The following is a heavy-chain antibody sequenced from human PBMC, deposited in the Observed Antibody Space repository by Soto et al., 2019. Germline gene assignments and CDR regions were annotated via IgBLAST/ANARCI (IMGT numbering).Heavy chain of an antibody. J-gene: IGHJ6*02. Sequence: QITLKESGPTLVKPTQTLTLTCPFSGFSLSTSGVGVAWIRQPPGKALEWLALIYWEDDKRYRPSLESRLTITKDTAKNQVVLTMTNMDSVDTATYYCAYLPCSGGSGDWFSFSGMDVWGQGTTVTVSS. V-gene: IGHV2-5*02. CDR1: GFSLSTSGVG. CDR2: IYWEDDK. CDR3: AYLPCSGGSGDWFSFSGMDV. D-gene: IGHD2-15*01.